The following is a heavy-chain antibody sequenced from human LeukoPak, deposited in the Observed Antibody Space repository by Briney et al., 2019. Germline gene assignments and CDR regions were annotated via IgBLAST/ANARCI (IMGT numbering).Heavy chain of an antibody. J-gene: IGHJ4*02. Sequence: ASVKVSCKASGYTFTSYYMHWVRQAPGQGLEWLGIISPSGGSTSYAQKFQGRVTMTRDTSTSTVYMELSSLRSEDTAVYYCARDVPDYGDSWDYWGQGTLVTVSS. CDR1: GYTFTSYY. CDR2: ISPSGGST. D-gene: IGHD4-17*01. V-gene: IGHV1-46*01. CDR3: ARDVPDYGDSWDY.